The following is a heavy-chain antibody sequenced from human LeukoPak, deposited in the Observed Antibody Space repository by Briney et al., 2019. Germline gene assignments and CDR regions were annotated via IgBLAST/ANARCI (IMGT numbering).Heavy chain of an antibody. CDR2: ISAYNGNT. CDR3: ARDMGSSWQYYYYYMDV. Sequence: ASVTVSCKASGYTFTSYGISWVRQAPGQGLEWMGWISAYNGNTNYAQKLQGRVTMTTDTSTSTAYMELRSLRSDDTAVYYCARDMGSSWQYYYYYMDVWGKGTTVTVSS. V-gene: IGHV1-18*01. CDR1: GYTFTSYG. J-gene: IGHJ6*03. D-gene: IGHD6-13*01.